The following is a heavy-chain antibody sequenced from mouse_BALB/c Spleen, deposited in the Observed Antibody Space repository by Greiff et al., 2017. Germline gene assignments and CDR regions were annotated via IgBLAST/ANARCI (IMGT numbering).Heavy chain of an antibody. V-gene: IGHV1-5*01. CDR2: IYPGNSDT. CDR3: TREGDGYYDAMDY. J-gene: IGHJ4*01. D-gene: IGHD2-3*01. CDR1: GYSFTSYW. Sequence: EVKLQESGTVLARPGASVKMSCKASGYSFTSYWMHWVKQRPGQGLEWIGAIYPGNSDTSYNQKFKGKAKLTAVTSASTAYMELSSLTNEDSAVYYCTREGDGYYDAMDYWGQGTSVTVSS.